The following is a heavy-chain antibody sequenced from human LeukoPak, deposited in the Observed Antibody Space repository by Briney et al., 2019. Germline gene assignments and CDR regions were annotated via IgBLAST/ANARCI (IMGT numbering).Heavy chain of an antibody. CDR3: ARHHNYAFDN. CDR2: IGIDSGNT. J-gene: IGHJ4*02. D-gene: IGHD1-1*01. Sequence: GGSLRLSCTASGFPFIEYSMNWVRQAPGKGLEGISYIGIDSGNTKYADSVRGRFTISADKAKNSLYLQMNSLRAEDTAVYYCARHHNYAFDNWGQGTLVSVAS. V-gene: IGHV3-48*01. CDR1: GFPFIEYS.